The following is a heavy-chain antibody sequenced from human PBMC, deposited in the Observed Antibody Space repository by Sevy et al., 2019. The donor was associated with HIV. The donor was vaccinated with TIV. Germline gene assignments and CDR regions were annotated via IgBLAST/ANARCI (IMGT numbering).Heavy chain of an antibody. Sequence: SETLSLICTFFGDSISSSSYYWGWIRQPPGKGLEWIGNIYYSGSTYYNPSLKSRVTLSVDTSKNQFSLKLSSVTAADTAVYYCARRTPTRSNAFDIWGQGTMVTVSS. CDR1: GDSISSSSYY. D-gene: IGHD1-26*01. J-gene: IGHJ3*02. CDR2: IYYSGST. V-gene: IGHV4-39*01. CDR3: ARRTPTRSNAFDI.